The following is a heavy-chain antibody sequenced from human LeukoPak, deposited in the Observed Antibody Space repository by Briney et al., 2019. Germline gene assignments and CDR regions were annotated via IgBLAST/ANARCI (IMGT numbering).Heavy chain of an antibody. V-gene: IGHV1-18*01. D-gene: IGHD6-19*01. CDR3: ASPNKTVAGVFDY. CDR2: ISAYDGNT. J-gene: IGHJ4*02. Sequence: ASVKVSCKTSGYTFISYGFSWVRQAPGQGPEWMGWISAYDGNTNSAQKFQGRVIMTTDTSASTAYMEVRSLRPDDTAVYYCASPNKTVAGVFDYWGQGTLVTVSS. CDR1: GYTFISYG.